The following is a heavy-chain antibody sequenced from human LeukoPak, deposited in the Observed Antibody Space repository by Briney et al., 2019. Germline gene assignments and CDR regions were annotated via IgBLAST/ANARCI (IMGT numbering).Heavy chain of an antibody. J-gene: IGHJ6*03. D-gene: IGHD6-13*01. CDR1: GFTFSSYA. Sequence: GGSLRLSCAASGFTFSSYAMSWVRQAPGKGLEWVSAISGSGGSTYYLDSVKGRFTISRDNSKNTLYLQMNSLRPEDTAVYYCAKDFDGSTWFGRNYMDVWGKGTTVTVSS. CDR2: ISGSGGST. V-gene: IGHV3-23*01. CDR3: AKDFDGSTWFGRNYMDV.